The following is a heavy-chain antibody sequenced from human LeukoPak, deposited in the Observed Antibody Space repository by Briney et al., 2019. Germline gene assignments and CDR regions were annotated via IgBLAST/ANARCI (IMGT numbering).Heavy chain of an antibody. Sequence: ASVKVSCKASGYTFTSYDINWVRQATGQGLEWMGWVNPNSGNTGYAQKFQGRVTMTRNTSISTAYMELSSLRSEDTAVYYCAREIRIAAAGTSGYWGQGTLVTVSS. CDR1: GYTFTSYD. D-gene: IGHD6-13*01. J-gene: IGHJ4*02. CDR3: AREIRIAAAGTSGY. V-gene: IGHV1-8*01. CDR2: VNPNSGNT.